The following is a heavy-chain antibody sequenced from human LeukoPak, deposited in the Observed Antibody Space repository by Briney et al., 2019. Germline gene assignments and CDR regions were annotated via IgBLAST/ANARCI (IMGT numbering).Heavy chain of an antibody. J-gene: IGHJ4*02. CDR3: ARESSGWYSVVDY. CDR2: ISSSSSYI. CDR1: GFTFSSYS. V-gene: IGHV3-21*01. D-gene: IGHD6-19*01. Sequence: GGSLRLSCAASGFTFSSYSRNWVRQAPGKGLEWVSSISSSSSYIYYADSVKGRFTISRDNAKNSLYLQMNSLRAEDTAVYYCARESSGWYSVVDYWGQGTLVTVSS.